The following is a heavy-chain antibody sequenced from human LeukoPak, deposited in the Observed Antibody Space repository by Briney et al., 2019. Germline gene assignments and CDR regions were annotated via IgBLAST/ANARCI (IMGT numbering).Heavy chain of an antibody. CDR3: ARDEQWLGLEWYIDL. CDR2: ISYDGNTE. V-gene: IGHV3-30*01. D-gene: IGHD6-19*01. J-gene: IGHJ2*01. CDR1: RFTFSSHS. Sequence: TGGSLRLSCAASRFTFSSHSMHWVRQAPGKGLEWVAVISYDGNTEYYADSVKGRFTISRDNSKYTLYLQMNSLRVEDTAVYYCARDEQWLGLEWYIDLWGRGTLVTVSS.